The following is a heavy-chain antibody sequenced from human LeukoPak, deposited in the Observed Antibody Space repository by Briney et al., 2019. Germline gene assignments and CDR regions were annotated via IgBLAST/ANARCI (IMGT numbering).Heavy chain of an antibody. J-gene: IGHJ5*02. D-gene: IGHD3-9*01. CDR2: IYYSGST. Sequence: SETLSLTCTVSGGSISSYYWSWIRQPPGKGLEWIGYIYYSGSTNYNPSLKSRVTISVDTSKNQFSLKLSSVTAADTAVYYCTRGPSGYYGFDPWGQGTLVTVSS. V-gene: IGHV4-59*01. CDR3: TRGPSGYYGFDP. CDR1: GGSISSYY.